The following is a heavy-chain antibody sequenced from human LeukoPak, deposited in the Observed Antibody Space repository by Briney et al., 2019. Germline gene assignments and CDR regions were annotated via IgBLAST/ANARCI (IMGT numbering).Heavy chain of an antibody. Sequence: PSETLSLTCAVSGGSISSGGYSWSWIRQPPGKGLEWIGYIYHSGSTYYNPSLKSRVTISVDTSKSQFSLKLSSVTAADTAVYYCARNYGDYTGYAFDIWGQGTMVTVSS. J-gene: IGHJ3*02. CDR2: IYHSGST. CDR3: ARNYGDYTGYAFDI. D-gene: IGHD4-17*01. V-gene: IGHV4-30-2*05. CDR1: GGSISSGGYS.